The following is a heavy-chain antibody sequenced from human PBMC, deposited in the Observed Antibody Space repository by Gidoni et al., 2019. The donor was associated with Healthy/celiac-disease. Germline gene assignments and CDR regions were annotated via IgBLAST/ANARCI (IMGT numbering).Heavy chain of an antibody. CDR3: ARDLCSGGSCYSYYYYGMDV. D-gene: IGHD2-15*01. J-gene: IGHJ6*02. CDR2: ISSSGSTI. CDR1: GFTFSDYY. V-gene: IGHV3-11*01. Sequence: QVQLVESVGGLVKPGGSLRLSCAASGFTFSDYYMSWIRPDPGKGLEWVSYISSSGSTISYADSVKGRVTISRDNAKNSLYLQMNSLRAEDTAVYYCARDLCSGGSCYSYYYYGMDVWGQGTTVTVSS.